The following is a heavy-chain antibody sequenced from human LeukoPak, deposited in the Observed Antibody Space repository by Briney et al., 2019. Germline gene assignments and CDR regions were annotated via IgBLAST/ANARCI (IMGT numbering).Heavy chain of an antibody. CDR3: AKAAFTRPPYFDY. D-gene: IGHD2-2*01. J-gene: IGHJ4*02. CDR2: ISGSGGNT. V-gene: IGHV3-23*01. Sequence: SGGSLRLSCAASGFTFSTYTMSWVRQAPGKGLEWVSAISGSGGNTYYADSVKGRFTISRDNSKNTLYLQMDSLRANDTAVYYCAKAAFTRPPYFDYWGQGTLVTASS. CDR1: GFTFSTYT.